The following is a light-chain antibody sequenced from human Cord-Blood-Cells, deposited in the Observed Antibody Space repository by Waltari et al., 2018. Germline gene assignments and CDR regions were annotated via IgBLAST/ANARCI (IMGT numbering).Light chain of an antibody. CDR2: GAS. CDR3: QQYNNWPFT. V-gene: IGKV3-15*01. Sequence: EIVMTQSPATLSASPGERATPSCRASQSVTSNLAWYPQKPGQAPRLLIYGASTRATGIPARFSGSGSGTEFTLTISSLQSEDFAVYYCQQYNNWPFTFGPGTKVDIK. J-gene: IGKJ3*01. CDR1: QSVTSN.